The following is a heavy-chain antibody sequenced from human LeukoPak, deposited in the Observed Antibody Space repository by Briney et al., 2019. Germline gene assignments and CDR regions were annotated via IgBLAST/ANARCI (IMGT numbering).Heavy chain of an antibody. J-gene: IGHJ4*02. V-gene: IGHV3-30-3*01. CDR3: ASGYDGGGFYDF. Sequence: GRSLRLSCAASGFTFSSYAMHWVRQAPGKGLEWVAVISYDGSNKYYADSVKGRFTISRNNSKNTLYLQMNSLRAEDTAVYYCASGYDGGGFYDFWGQGTLVTVSS. CDR2: ISYDGSNK. D-gene: IGHD3-22*01. CDR1: GFTFSSYA.